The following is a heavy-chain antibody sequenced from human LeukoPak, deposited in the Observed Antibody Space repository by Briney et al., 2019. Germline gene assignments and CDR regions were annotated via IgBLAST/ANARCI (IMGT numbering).Heavy chain of an antibody. V-gene: IGHV1-2*02. D-gene: IGHD5-24*01. CDR1: GYTFTGYY. Sequence: ASVKVSCKASGYTFTGYYMHWLRQAPGQGFEWMGWINPNSGGTDYAQKFQGRVTMTRDTSISTAYMELSGLRSDDTAVYFCARSSTIPRFNWFDPWGQGTLVTVSS. CDR2: INPNSGGT. CDR3: ARSSTIPRFNWFDP. J-gene: IGHJ5*02.